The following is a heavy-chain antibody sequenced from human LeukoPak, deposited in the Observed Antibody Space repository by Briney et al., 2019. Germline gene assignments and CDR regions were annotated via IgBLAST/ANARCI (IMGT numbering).Heavy chain of an antibody. CDR3: ARGRYSSGRTIPYYYYYYMDV. CDR2: ISADSATT. Sequence: GGSLRLSCAASGFNFGSYSMTWVRQAPGKGLEWVSVISADSATTFYADSVKGRFTISRDNAKNSLYLQMNSLRAEDTAVYYCARGRYSSGRTIPYYYYYYMDVWGKGTTVTVSS. J-gene: IGHJ6*03. D-gene: IGHD6-19*01. V-gene: IGHV3-23*01. CDR1: GFNFGSYS.